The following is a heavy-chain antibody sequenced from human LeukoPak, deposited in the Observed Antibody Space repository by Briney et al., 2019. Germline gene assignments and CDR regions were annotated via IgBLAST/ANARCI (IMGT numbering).Heavy chain of an antibody. V-gene: IGHV4-4*02. CDR3: ARAGQGYCTSASCFLSLDY. Sequence: SGTLSLTCAVSSGSGGSISSSNYWSWVRQPPGKGLEWIGEIYHSGRTNSNPSLKSRVTISVDKSKNQFSLRLNSVTAADTAVYYCARAGQGYCTSASCFLSLDYWGQGTLVTVSS. CDR1: SGSGGSISSSNY. D-gene: IGHD2-2*01. J-gene: IGHJ4*02. CDR2: IYHSGRT.